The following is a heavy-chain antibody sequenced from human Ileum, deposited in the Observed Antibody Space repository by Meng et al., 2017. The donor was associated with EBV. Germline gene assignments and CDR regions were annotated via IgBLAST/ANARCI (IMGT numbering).Heavy chain of an antibody. CDR3: ARIIVVVPVAIYY. D-gene: IGHD2-2*01. J-gene: IGHJ4*02. CDR1: GGSISSSCYC. CDR2: IDCSGST. Sequence: LLPKEAGPGLVKPSDTLSLTCTVSGGSISSSCYCWGRIRRYRGKGLGWIGSIDCSGSTYYIPTLESRVTISVDTYKTQFSLTLSSVTAADTDVYYCARIIVVVPVAIYYWGQGTLVTVSS. V-gene: IGHV4-39*01.